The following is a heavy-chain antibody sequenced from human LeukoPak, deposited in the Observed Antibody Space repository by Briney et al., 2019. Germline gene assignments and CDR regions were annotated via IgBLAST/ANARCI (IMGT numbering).Heavy chain of an antibody. CDR2: INPNSGGT. Sequence: GASVKVSCKASGYTFTGYYMHWVRQAPGQGLEWMGWINPNSGGTNYAQKFQGRVTMTRDTSISTAYMELSRLRSDDTAVYYCASGAIAARHGDYFDYWGQGTLVTVSS. D-gene: IGHD6-6*01. V-gene: IGHV1-2*02. CDR1: GYTFTGYY. CDR3: ASGAIAARHGDYFDY. J-gene: IGHJ4*02.